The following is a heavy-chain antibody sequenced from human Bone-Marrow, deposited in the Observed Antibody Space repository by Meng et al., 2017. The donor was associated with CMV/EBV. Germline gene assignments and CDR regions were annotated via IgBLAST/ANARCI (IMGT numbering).Heavy chain of an antibody. V-gene: IGHV1-18*01. CDR1: VYTFTSYG. J-gene: IGHJ4*02. CDR3: ARDRAGGGYFDY. Sequence: VQLLTSVAQVTNPAAVLKVPCKASVYTFTSYGISSVLQAPGQGLEWMGWISAYNGTTNYAQKLQGRVTMTTDTSTSTAYMELRSLRSDDTAVYYCARDRAGGGYFDYWGQGTLVTVSS. D-gene: IGHD3-10*01. CDR2: ISAYNGTT.